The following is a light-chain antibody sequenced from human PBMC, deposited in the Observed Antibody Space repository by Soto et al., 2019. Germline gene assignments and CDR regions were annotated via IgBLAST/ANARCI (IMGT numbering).Light chain of an antibody. CDR1: QSISSW. CDR3: QQYETFSGT. Sequence: DIQMTQSPSTLSAPVGDRVTITCRASQSISSWLAWYQQKPGKAPKLLIYDASSLESGVPSRFSGSRSGTDFTLTISSLQPEDFATYYCQQYETFSGTFGPGTKVDI. CDR2: DAS. V-gene: IGKV1-5*01. J-gene: IGKJ1*01.